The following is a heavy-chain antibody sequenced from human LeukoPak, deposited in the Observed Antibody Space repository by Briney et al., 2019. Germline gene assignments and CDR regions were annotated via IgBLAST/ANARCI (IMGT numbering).Heavy chain of an antibody. V-gene: IGHV4-59*01. D-gene: IGHD6-13*01. Sequence: SQTLCLTRTVSGVSISSYYWSWIRQPPGKGLGGSGYIYYSGSTNYNPSLKRRVTISVDTSKNQFSLKLSSVTAADTAVYYCARVYSSSWYGYFDYWGQGTLVTVSS. CDR1: GVSISSYY. CDR3: ARVYSSSWYGYFDY. J-gene: IGHJ4*02. CDR2: IYYSGST.